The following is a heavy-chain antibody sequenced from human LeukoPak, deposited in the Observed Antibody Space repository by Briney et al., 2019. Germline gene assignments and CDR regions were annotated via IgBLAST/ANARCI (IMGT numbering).Heavy chain of an antibody. J-gene: IGHJ4*02. CDR2: INNDGTVT. V-gene: IGHV3-74*01. D-gene: IGHD6-19*01. CDR3: ATKQWLAPPPDS. CDR1: GFTFSKYW. Sequence: GGSLRLSCAASGFTFSKYWMLWVRQAPGKGLESVSRINNDGTVTTYADSVKGRFTVSRDNADNTMFLQMNSVRDEDTAVYYCATKQWLAPPPDSWGQGTPVTVSS.